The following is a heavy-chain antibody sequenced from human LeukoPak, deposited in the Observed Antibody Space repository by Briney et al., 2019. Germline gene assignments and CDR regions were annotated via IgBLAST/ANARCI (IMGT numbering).Heavy chain of an antibody. CDR1: GFTFTNYW. V-gene: IGHV3-74*01. J-gene: IGHJ5*02. CDR3: VRDAEIGP. Sequence: GGSLRLSCAASGFTFTNYWMHWVRQAPGKGLVWVSRINYDGSFTNYADSVKGRFTVSRDKAKKTVFLQMNSLRAEDTGVYYCVRDAEIGPWGQGTLVTVSS. CDR2: INYDGSFT.